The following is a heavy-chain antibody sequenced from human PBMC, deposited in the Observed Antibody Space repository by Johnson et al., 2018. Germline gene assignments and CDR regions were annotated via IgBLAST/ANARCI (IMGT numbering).Heavy chain of an antibody. CDR1: GFTFSSYG. D-gene: IGHD3-16*01. V-gene: IGHV3-30*18. Sequence: QVQLVESGGGVVQPGRSLRLSCAASGFTFSSYGMHWVRQAPGKGLEWVAVISYDGSNKYYADSVKGRFTISRDNSKNTLSLQMNSLRAEDTAVYYCAKDYEQYLQHWGQGTLVTVSS. CDR2: ISYDGSNK. J-gene: IGHJ1*01. CDR3: AKDYEQYLQH.